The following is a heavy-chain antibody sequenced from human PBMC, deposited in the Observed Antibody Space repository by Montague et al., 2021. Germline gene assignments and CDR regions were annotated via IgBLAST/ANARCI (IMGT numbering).Heavy chain of an antibody. J-gene: IGHJ5*02. Sequence: SETLSLTCTASGASITSNIYYWGWIRQSPGKGLKWIGSIYYSGNSFYQPSLKSRITMAVDTSKNQFSLKLSSVTAADTAIYYCARVFSSWYVGWFDPWGQGTLVTVSS. V-gene: IGHV4-39*07. CDR3: ARVFSSWYVGWFDP. CDR1: GASITSNIYY. CDR2: IYYSGNS. D-gene: IGHD6-13*01.